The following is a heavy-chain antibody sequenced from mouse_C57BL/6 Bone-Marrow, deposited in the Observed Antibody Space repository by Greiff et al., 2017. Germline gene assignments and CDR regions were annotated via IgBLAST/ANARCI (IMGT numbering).Heavy chain of an antibody. V-gene: IGHV1-81*01. Sequence: QVQLQQSGAELARPGASVKLSCKASGYTFTSYGISWVKQRTGQGLEWIGEIYPRSGNTYYNEKFKGKGTLTADKSTSTAYMEFRSLTAEDSAVYFSAREVAYDGYYLAYWGQGTLVTVSA. CDR1: GYTFTSYG. D-gene: IGHD2-3*01. CDR3: AREVAYDGYYLAY. CDR2: IYPRSGNT. J-gene: IGHJ3*01.